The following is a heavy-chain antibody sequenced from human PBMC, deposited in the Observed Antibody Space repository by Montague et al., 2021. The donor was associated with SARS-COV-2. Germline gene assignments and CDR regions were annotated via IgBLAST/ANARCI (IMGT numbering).Heavy chain of an antibody. CDR1: GGSFSVYY. CDR2: INHSGTA. CDR3: AKEREVVRAARTLVAFDL. V-gene: IGHV4-34*01. J-gene: IGHJ3*01. Sequence: SETLSLTCAVYGGSFSVYYWSWLRQSPRSGPEWIAEINHSGTANYNPSLKSRVGISVDTSKNQFTLKLTSVTAADTAMYYCAKEREVVRAARTLVAFDLWGQGKMVTVSS. D-gene: IGHD2-2*01.